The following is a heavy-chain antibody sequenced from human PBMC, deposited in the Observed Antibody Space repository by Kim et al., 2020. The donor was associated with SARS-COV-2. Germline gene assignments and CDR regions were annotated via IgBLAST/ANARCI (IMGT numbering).Heavy chain of an antibody. CDR3: TSRGDSSSWYHGVY. CDR1: GFTFGDYA. Sequence: GGSLRLSCTASGFTFGDYAMSWFRQAPGKGLEWVGFIRSKAYGGTTEYAASVKGRFTISRDDSKSIAYLQMNSLKTEDTAVYYCTSRGDSSSWYHGVYWGQGTLVTVSS. CDR2: IRSKAYGGTT. D-gene: IGHD6-13*01. V-gene: IGHV3-49*03. J-gene: IGHJ4*02.